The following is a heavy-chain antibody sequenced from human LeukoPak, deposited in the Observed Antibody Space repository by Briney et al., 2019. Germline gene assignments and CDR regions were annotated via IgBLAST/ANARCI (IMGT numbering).Heavy chain of an antibody. D-gene: IGHD5-12*01. CDR2: ISGSGGST. CDR1: GFTFSSYP. J-gene: IGHJ4*02. CDR3: AKGSIVATIFYFDY. V-gene: IGHV3-23*01. Sequence: GESLRLAFSASGFTFSSYPSTWVRQAPAKGLEWVSAISGSGGSTDYADSVKGRFTIYRDNSKNTLYLQMNSLRAEDTAVYYCAKGSIVATIFYFDYWGQGTLVTVSS.